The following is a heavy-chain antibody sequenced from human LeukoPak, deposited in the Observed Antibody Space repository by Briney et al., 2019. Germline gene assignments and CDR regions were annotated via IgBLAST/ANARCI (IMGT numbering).Heavy chain of an antibody. Sequence: ASVKVSCKASGYTFSGYYIHWVRQSPGQGPEWMGWFNPNSGATDSAQKFQGRVTMTGDTSISTAYMELSGLTSDDTAVYYCAREYGSGYYHVYLDYWGQGTLVTVSS. CDR3: AREYGSGYYHVYLDY. D-gene: IGHD3-10*01. V-gene: IGHV1-2*02. CDR2: FNPNSGAT. CDR1: GYTFSGYY. J-gene: IGHJ4*02.